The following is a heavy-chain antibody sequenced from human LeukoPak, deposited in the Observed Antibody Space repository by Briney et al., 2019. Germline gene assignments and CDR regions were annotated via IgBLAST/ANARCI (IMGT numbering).Heavy chain of an antibody. Sequence: ASVKVSCKASGYTFTSYGIGWVRQAPGQGLEWMGWISAYNGNTNYAQKLQGRVTMTTDTSTSTAYMELRSLRSDDTAVYYCARSVIGYCSGGSCANYYYYGMDVWGQGTTVTVSS. D-gene: IGHD2-15*01. V-gene: IGHV1-18*01. CDR2: ISAYNGNT. J-gene: IGHJ6*02. CDR1: GYTFTSYG. CDR3: ARSVIGYCSGGSCANYYYYGMDV.